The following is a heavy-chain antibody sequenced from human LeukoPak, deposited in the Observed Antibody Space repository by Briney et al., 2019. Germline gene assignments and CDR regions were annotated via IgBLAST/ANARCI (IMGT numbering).Heavy chain of an antibody. Sequence: GESLKISCKGSGDSFTSYWIGWVRQMPGKGLEWMGIIYPGDSDTRYSSSFQGQVTISADKFISTAYLQWSSLKASDTAMYYCARQRAVATPVDYWGQGTLVTVSS. V-gene: IGHV5-51*01. J-gene: IGHJ4*02. CDR3: ARQRAVATPVDY. D-gene: IGHD5-12*01. CDR2: IYPGDSDT. CDR1: GDSFTSYW.